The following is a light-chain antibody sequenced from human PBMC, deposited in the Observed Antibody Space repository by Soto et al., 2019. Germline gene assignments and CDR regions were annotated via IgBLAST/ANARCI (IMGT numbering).Light chain of an antibody. CDR1: QSVSSY. Sequence: EIVLTQSPATLSLSPGERATLSCRASQSVSSYLAWYQQKPGQAPRLLIYDASNRATGIPARFSGSGSGTDFTLTISSLEPEDFAVYYCQHRMNWPPTFGQGTRLEIK. CDR3: QHRMNWPPT. J-gene: IGKJ5*01. CDR2: DAS. V-gene: IGKV3-11*01.